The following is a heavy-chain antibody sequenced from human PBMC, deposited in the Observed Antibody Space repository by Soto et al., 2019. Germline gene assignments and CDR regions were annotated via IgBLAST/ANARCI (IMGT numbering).Heavy chain of an antibody. V-gene: IGHV4-31*03. CDR1: GGSISSGGYY. J-gene: IGHJ3*02. CDR2: IYYSGST. Sequence: SETLSLTCTVSGGSISSGGYYWSWIRQHPGKGLEWIGYIYYSGSTYYNPSLKSRVTISVDTSKNQFSLKLSSVTAADTAVYYCARERGSQIRYFDWSHHDAFDIWGQGTMVTVSS. CDR3: ARERGSQIRYFDWSHHDAFDI. D-gene: IGHD3-9*01.